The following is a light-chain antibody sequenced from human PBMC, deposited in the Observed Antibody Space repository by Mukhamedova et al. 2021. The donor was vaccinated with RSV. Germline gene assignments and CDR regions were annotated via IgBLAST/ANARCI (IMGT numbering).Light chain of an antibody. CDR3: QQYTRDPLT. CDR2: RAS. Sequence: QQRPGKAPRSLIYRASNLRSGVPSRFSGSGSGTDFTLTISSLQREDFGTYYGQQYTRDPLTVGGGTKVEIK. V-gene: IGKV1-16*01. J-gene: IGKJ4*01.